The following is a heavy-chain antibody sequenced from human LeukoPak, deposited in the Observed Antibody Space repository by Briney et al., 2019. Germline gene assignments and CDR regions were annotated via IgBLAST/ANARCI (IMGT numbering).Heavy chain of an antibody. V-gene: IGHV4-34*01. CDR2: INHSGST. Sequence: PSETLSLTCAVYGGSFSGYYWSWIRQPPGKGLEWIGEINHSGSTNYNPSLKSRVTISVDTSKNQFSLKLSSVTAADTAVCYCARTPAAISDMGFDYWGQGTLVTVSS. J-gene: IGHJ4*02. CDR1: GGSFSGYY. CDR3: ARTPAAISDMGFDY. D-gene: IGHD2-2*01.